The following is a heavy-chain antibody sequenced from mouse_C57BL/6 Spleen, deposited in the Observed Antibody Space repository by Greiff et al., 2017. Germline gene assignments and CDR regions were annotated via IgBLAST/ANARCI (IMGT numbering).Heavy chain of an antibody. CDR3: ARSKFHYYDAMDY. J-gene: IGHJ4*01. Sequence: QVQLQQPGAELVKPGASVKMSCKASGYTFTSYWITWVKQRPGQGLEWIGDIYPGSGSTNYNEKFKSKATLTVDTSSSTAYMQLSSLTSEDSAVYYCARSKFHYYDAMDYWGQGTSVTVSS. V-gene: IGHV1-55*01. CDR1: GYTFTSYW. CDR2: IYPGSGST.